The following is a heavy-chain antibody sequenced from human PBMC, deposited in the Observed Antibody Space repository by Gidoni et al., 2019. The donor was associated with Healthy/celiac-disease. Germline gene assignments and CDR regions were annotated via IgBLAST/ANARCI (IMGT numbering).Heavy chain of an antibody. V-gene: IGHV4-4*07. Sequence: QVQLQESGPGLVKPSETLSLTCTVSGGSIRSYYWSWIRQPAGKGLEWIGRIYTSGSTNYNPSLKSRVTMSVDTSKNQFSLKLSSVTAADTAVYYCARGSIGRNIAVAGHFDYWGQGTLVTVSS. D-gene: IGHD6-19*01. CDR2: IYTSGST. J-gene: IGHJ4*02. CDR1: GGSIRSYY. CDR3: ARGSIGRNIAVAGHFDY.